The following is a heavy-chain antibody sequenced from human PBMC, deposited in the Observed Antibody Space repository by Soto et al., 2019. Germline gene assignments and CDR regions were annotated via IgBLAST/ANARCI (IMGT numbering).Heavy chain of an antibody. D-gene: IGHD6-19*01. Sequence: PGGSLRLSCAASGFTFSGYGMHWVRQAPGKGLEWVAFIWYDGSNKYYADSVKGRFTVSRDNSKNTLFLQMSSLRAEDTAVYYCTIDLGSGFSLDYWGQGTLVTVSS. CDR3: TIDLGSGFSLDY. CDR1: GFTFSGYG. V-gene: IGHV3-30*02. CDR2: IWYDGSNK. J-gene: IGHJ4*02.